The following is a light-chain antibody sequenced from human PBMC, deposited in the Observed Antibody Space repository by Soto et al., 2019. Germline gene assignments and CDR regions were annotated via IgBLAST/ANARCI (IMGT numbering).Light chain of an antibody. CDR3: QQLNSYPLT. J-gene: IGKJ4*01. CDR1: QTISSW. CDR2: AAS. Sequence: IPITPSPSPRSGSVGDRVTIPCRASQTISSWLAWYQQKPGKAPKLLIYAASTLQSGVPSRFSGSGSGTDFTLTISSLQPEDFATYYCQQLNSYPLTLGGGTKVDIK. V-gene: IGKV1-9*01.